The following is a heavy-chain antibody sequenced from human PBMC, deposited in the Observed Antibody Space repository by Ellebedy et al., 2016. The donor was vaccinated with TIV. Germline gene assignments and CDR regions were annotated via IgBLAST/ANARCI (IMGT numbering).Heavy chain of an antibody. CDR3: VAVTTLYYYYGMDV. CDR2: ISSSSYTI. CDR1: GFTFSSYS. J-gene: IGHJ6*02. Sequence: GESLKISXAASGFTFSSYSMNWVRQAPGKGLEWVSYISSSSYTIYYADSVKGRFTISRDNAKNSLYLQMNSLRAEDTALYYCVAVTTLYYYYGMDVWGQGTTVTVSS. D-gene: IGHD4-17*01. V-gene: IGHV3-48*04.